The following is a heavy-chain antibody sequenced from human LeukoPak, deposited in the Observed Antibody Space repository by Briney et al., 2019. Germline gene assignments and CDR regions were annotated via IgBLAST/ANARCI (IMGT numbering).Heavy chain of an antibody. Sequence: GGSLRLSCAASGFTFSNHGMHWIRQAPGKGPEWVALIWYDGSNKYYGGSVKGRFTISRDNSRNTLYFQMNSLIYEDTAVYYCAKTGFQWGEYFYYMDVWGKGTTVTVSS. D-gene: IGHD1-14*01. CDR2: IWYDGSNK. J-gene: IGHJ6*03. CDR1: GFTFSNHG. V-gene: IGHV3-30*02. CDR3: AKTGFQWGEYFYYMDV.